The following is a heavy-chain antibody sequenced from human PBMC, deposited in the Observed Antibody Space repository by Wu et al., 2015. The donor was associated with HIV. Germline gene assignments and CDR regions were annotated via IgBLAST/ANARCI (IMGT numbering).Heavy chain of an antibody. CDR2: MNPYGGAI. CDR3: VRRGRCDHCSDWTFQH. J-gene: IGHJ1*01. V-gene: IGHV1-2*02. CDR1: GYTFIDYF. Sequence: QVQLVQSGAEVKKPGASVSVSCKAFGYTFIDYFIHWVRHVPGRGLEWMGWMNPYGGAINYPWNFQGRVTLTRKSFDTDTGTAYMELSGLTPADTAVYYCVRRGRCDHCSDWTFQHWGQGTLVIVSS. D-gene: IGHD6-19*01.